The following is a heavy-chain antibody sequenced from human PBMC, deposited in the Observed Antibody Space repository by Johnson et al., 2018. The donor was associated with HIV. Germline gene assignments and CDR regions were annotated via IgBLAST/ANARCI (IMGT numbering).Heavy chain of an antibody. CDR3: AREDYGGKLGAFDI. CDR1: GFTFSAYG. V-gene: IGHV3-30*03. J-gene: IGHJ3*02. CDR2: ISSDGSNT. D-gene: IGHD4-23*01. Sequence: QVQLVESGGGVVQPGGSLRLSCAASGFTFSAYGMYWVRQAPGKGLDWVTLISSDGSNTYYAAPVKGRFTISRADSKNTLYLQMNSLRAEDTAVYYCAREDYGGKLGAFDIWGQGTMVTVSS.